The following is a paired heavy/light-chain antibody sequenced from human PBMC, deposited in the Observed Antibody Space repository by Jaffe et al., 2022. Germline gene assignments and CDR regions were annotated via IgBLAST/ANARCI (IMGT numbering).Heavy chain of an antibody. J-gene: IGHJ6*03. CDR3: ARVGSDDYSNYYYYYYYMDV. CDR2: ISSSSSTI. V-gene: IGHV3-48*01. CDR1: GFTFSSYS. D-gene: IGHD4-4*01. Sequence: EVQLVESGGGLVQPGGSLRLSCAASGFTFSSYSMNWVRQAPGKGLEWVSYISSSSSTIYYADSVKGRFTISRDNAKNSLYLQMNSLRAEDTAVYYCARVGSDDYSNYYYYYYYMDVWGKGTTVTVSS.
Light chain of an antibody. CDR3: QQLNSYTWT. J-gene: IGKJ1*01. CDR2: AAS. V-gene: IGKV1-9*01. CDR1: QGISSY. Sequence: DIQLTQSPSFLSASVGDRVTITCRASQGISSYLAWYQQKPGKAPKLLIYAASTLQSGVPSRFSGSGSGTEFTLTISSLQPEDFATYYCQQLNSYTWTFGQGTKVEIK.